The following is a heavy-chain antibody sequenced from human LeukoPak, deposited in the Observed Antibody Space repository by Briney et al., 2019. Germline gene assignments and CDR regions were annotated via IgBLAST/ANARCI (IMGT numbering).Heavy chain of an antibody. CDR3: AREGMIATGREPAEI. CDR1: GGSISSSY. CDR2: IYYSGST. V-gene: IGHV4-59*01. Sequence: KPSETLSLTCSVSGGSISSSYWSWIRQPPGKGLEWIGQIYYSGSTNYNPSLKSRVTISVDTSKNQFSLKLSSVTAADTAVYYCAREGMIATGREPAEIWGQGTMVTVSS. D-gene: IGHD3-22*01. J-gene: IGHJ3*02.